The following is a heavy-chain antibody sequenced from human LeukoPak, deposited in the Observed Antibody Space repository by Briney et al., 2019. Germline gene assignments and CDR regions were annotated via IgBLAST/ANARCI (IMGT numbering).Heavy chain of an antibody. D-gene: IGHD3-22*01. Sequence: SETLSLTCTVSGGSISSSTYYWGWIRQPPGKGLEWIGSIYYSGSTYYNPSLKSRVIISVDTSKNQFSLKLSSVTAADTAVYYCTRGSIAYYYMDVWGKGTTVTISS. CDR1: GGSISSSTYY. CDR3: TRGSIAYYYMDV. V-gene: IGHV4-39*07. CDR2: IYYSGST. J-gene: IGHJ6*03.